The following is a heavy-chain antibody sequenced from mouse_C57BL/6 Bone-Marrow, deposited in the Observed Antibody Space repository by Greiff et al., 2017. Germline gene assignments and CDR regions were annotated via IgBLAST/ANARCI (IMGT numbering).Heavy chain of an antibody. Sequence: EVQLVEAGGGLVQPKGSLKLSCAASGFTFNTYAMHWVRQAPGQGLDWVARIRCKSSNYATYYADSFKDRFTISRDDSQSMLYLQVNSLKTRDTAMYYCVRDPGRGYFDYWGQGTTLTVSS. CDR1: GFTFNTYA. V-gene: IGHV10-3*01. J-gene: IGHJ2*01. CDR3: VRDPGRGYFDY. CDR2: IRCKSSNYAT.